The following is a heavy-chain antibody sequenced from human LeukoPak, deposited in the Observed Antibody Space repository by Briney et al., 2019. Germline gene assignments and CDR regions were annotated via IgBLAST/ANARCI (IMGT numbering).Heavy chain of an antibody. Sequence: SETLSLTCTISDVSISSYYWNWIRQSPGKGLEWIGHIHYSGSTHYNPSLQSRVSISIDTSENHFSLKLRSVTAVDTAVYYCARWGHFDTSGYFVVDYWGQGTLVTVSS. D-gene: IGHD3-22*01. J-gene: IGHJ4*02. V-gene: IGHV4-59*01. CDR1: DVSISSYY. CDR3: ARWGHFDTSGYFVVDY. CDR2: IHYSGST.